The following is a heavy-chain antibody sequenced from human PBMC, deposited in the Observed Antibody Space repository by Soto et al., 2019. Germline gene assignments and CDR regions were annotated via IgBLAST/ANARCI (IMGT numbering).Heavy chain of an antibody. CDR1: GGSFSGYY. J-gene: IGHJ4*02. CDR3: ARESVEAVRPIDY. CDR2: INHSGST. Sequence: QVQLQQWGAGLLKPSETLSLTCAVYGGSFSGYYWSWIRQPPGKGLEWIGEINHSGSTNYNPSLKGRATISVATSKNQFSLKLSSVTAADTAVYYCARESVEAVRPIDYWCQGTLVTVSS. D-gene: IGHD6-19*01. V-gene: IGHV4-34*01.